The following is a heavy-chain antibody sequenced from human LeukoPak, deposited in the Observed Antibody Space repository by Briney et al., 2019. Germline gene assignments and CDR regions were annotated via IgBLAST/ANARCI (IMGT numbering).Heavy chain of an antibody. CDR3: ARRGYCSGDSCYLFDY. V-gene: IGHV4-59*08. CDR2: IYYDGST. CDR1: GGSISNYY. D-gene: IGHD2-15*01. Sequence: SETLSLTCTVSGGSISNYYWSWIRQPPGKGLEYIGHIYYDGSTNYSPSLKSRLTISVDTSKNQFSLKLTSVTAADTAVYYCARRGYCSGDSCYLFDYWGQGTLVTVSS. J-gene: IGHJ4*02.